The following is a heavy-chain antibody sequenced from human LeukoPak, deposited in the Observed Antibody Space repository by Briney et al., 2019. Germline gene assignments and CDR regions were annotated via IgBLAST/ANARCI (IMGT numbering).Heavy chain of an antibody. CDR1: GFTFSSYW. J-gene: IGHJ4*02. V-gene: IGHV3-74*01. CDR2: INSDGSST. CDR3: VRGRTDRGYDLRY. D-gene: IGHD5-12*01. Sequence: PGGSLRLSCAASGFTFSSYWMPWVRQAPGKGLVWVSRINSDGSSTSYADSVKGRFTISRDNAKNTLYLQMNSLRAEDTAVYYCVRGRTDRGYDLRYWGQGTLVTVSS.